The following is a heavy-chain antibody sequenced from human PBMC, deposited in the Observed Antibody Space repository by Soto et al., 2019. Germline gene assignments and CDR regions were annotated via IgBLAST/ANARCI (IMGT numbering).Heavy chain of an antibody. D-gene: IGHD5-18*01. CDR1: GGSISSYY. V-gene: IGHV4-59*08. J-gene: IGHJ6*03. CDR2: IYYSGST. CDR3: ARYSYGSDRINYYYYMDV. Sequence: TLSLTCTVSGGSISSYYWSWIRQPPGKGLEWIGYIYYSGSTNYNPSLKSRVTISVDTSKNQFSLKLSSVTAADTAVYYCARYSYGSDRINYYYYMDVWGKGTTVTVSS.